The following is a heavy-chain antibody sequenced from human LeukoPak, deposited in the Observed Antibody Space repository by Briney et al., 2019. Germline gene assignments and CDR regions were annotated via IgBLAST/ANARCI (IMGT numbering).Heavy chain of an antibody. V-gene: IGHV3-23*01. CDR3: AKSRSHASAWYGSDFDY. CDR1: GFTFSSYA. D-gene: IGHD6-19*01. J-gene: IGHJ4*02. Sequence: GGSLRLSCAASGFTFSSYAMSWVRQASGKGLEWVSGLSGSGADTYNADSVKGRFTISRDNSNDTLYLQMNSLRAEDTALYYCAKSRSHASAWYGSDFDYWGQGALVTVSS. CDR2: LSGSGADT.